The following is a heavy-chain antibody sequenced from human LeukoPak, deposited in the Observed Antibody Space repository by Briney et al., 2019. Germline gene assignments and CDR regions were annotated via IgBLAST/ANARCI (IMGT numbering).Heavy chain of an antibody. J-gene: IGHJ6*03. V-gene: IGHV4-39*07. CDR2: IYYSGST. CDR1: GGSISSSSYY. D-gene: IGHD3-3*01. CDR3: ARVAGAYDFWSGYNYYYMDV. Sequence: PSETLSLTCTVSGGSISSSSYYWGWIRQPPGKGLEWIGSIYYSGSTYYNPSLKSRVTISVDTSKNQFSLKLSSVTAADTAVYYCARVAGAYDFWSGYNYYYMDVWGKGTTVTVSS.